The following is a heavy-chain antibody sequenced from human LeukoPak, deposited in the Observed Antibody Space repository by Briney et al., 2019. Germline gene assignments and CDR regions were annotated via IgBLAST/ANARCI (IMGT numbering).Heavy chain of an antibody. D-gene: IGHD6-13*01. V-gene: IGHV1-69*04. CDR3: ASNLPGYSGSWYRGPFDY. CDR2: IIPIFGIA. CDR1: GGTFSSYA. J-gene: IGHJ4*02. Sequence: SVKVSCKASGGTFSSYAISWVRQAPGQGLEWMGRIIPIFGIANYAQKFQGRVTITADKSTSTAYMELSSLRSEDTAVYYCASNLPGYSGSWYRGPFDYWGQGTLVTVSS.